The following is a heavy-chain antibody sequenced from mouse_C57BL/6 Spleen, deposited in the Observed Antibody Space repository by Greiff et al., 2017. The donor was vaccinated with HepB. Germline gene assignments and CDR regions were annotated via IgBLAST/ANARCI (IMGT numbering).Heavy chain of an antibody. CDR2: INPNNGGT. CDR3: ARDDYDEAWFAY. CDR1: GYTFTDYY. Sequence: EVQLQQSGPELVKPGASVKISCKASGYTFTDYYMNWVKQSHGKSLEWIGDINPNNGGTSYNQKFKGKATLTVDKSSSTAYMGLRSLTSEDSAVYYCARDDYDEAWFAYWGQGTLVTVSA. D-gene: IGHD2-4*01. J-gene: IGHJ3*01. V-gene: IGHV1-26*01.